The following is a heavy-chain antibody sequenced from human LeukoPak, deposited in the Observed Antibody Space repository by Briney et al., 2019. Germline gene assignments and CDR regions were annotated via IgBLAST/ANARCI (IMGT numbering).Heavy chain of an antibody. CDR3: ARVINGYIDY. CDR1: GFTFSRYT. CDR2: ISGTRNFI. J-gene: IGHJ4*02. V-gene: IGHV3-21*03. D-gene: IGHD2-8*01. Sequence: PGGSLRLSCAASGFTFSRYTIHWVRQTTGRGLEWVSSISGTRNFIFYAESLKGRFTISRDIANNSVYLQMDTLRAEDTAVYYCARVINGYIDYWGQGTLVTVSS.